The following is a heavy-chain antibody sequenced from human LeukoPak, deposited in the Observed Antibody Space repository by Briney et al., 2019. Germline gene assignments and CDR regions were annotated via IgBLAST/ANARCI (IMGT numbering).Heavy chain of an antibody. CDR1: GYTFTGYY. Sequence: EASVKVSCKASGYTFTGYYMHWVRQAPGQGLEWMGWINPNSGGTNYAQKFQGRVTMTRDTSISTAYMELSRLRSDGTAVYYCARSLGYCSSTSCYISYFDYWGQGTLVTVSS. J-gene: IGHJ4*02. CDR2: INPNSGGT. CDR3: ARSLGYCSSTSCYISYFDY. V-gene: IGHV1-2*02. D-gene: IGHD2-2*02.